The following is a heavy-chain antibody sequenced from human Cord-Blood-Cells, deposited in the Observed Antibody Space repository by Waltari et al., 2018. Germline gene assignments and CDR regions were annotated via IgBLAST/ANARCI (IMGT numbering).Heavy chain of an antibody. Sequence: QLQLQESGPGLVKPSETLSLTCTVSGGSLSSSSYYWGWTRQPPGKGLEWIGSIYYSGSTYYNPSLKSRVTISVDTSKNQFSLKLSSVTAADTAVYYCARLPGLGGGSGSYYNAFDIWGQGTMVTVSS. V-gene: IGHV4-39*01. CDR2: IYYSGST. CDR1: GGSLSSSSYY. D-gene: IGHD3-10*01. J-gene: IGHJ3*02. CDR3: ARLPGLGGGSGSYYNAFDI.